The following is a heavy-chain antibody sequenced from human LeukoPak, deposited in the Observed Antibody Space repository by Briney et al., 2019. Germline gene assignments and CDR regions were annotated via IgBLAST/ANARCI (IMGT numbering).Heavy chain of an antibody. CDR3: ARDGAAAAGRYFDY. D-gene: IGHD6-13*01. J-gene: IGHJ4*02. CDR2: ISDSGTSI. Sequence: GGSLRLSCAASGFTLSSYEMNWVRQAPGKGLEWVSYISDSGTSIKYADSVKGRFTISRDNAKNSLYLQMNSLRAEDTAVYYCARDGAAAAGRYFDYWGQGSLVTVSS. V-gene: IGHV3-48*03. CDR1: GFTLSSYE.